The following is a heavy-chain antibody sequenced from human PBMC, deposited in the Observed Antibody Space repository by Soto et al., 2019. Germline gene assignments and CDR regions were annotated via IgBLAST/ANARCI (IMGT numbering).Heavy chain of an antibody. CDR1: GGTFSSYA. V-gene: IGHV1-69*13. J-gene: IGHJ5*02. Sequence: ASVKVSCKASGGTFSSYAISCVRQAPGQGLEWMGGIIPIFGTANYAQKFQGRVTITADESTSTAYMELSSLRSEDTAVYYCASTIRRDIVVVPAAIQSPFDPWGQGTLVTVSS. CDR3: ASTIRRDIVVVPAAIQSPFDP. D-gene: IGHD2-2*01. CDR2: IIPIFGTA.